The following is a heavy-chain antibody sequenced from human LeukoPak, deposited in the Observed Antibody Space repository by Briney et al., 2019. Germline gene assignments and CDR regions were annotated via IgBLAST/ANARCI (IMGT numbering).Heavy chain of an antibody. V-gene: IGHV3-64D*06. CDR2: ISSNGGST. D-gene: IGHD3-10*01. CDR1: GFTFSSYA. Sequence: PGVPLRLSCSASGFTFSSYAMHWVRQAPGKGLEYVSAISSNGGSTYYADSVKGRFTISRDNSKNTLYLQMSSLRAEDTAVYYCVKDGAIDVVRGVISPFDYWGQGTLVTVSS. CDR3: VKDGAIDVVRGVISPFDY. J-gene: IGHJ4*02.